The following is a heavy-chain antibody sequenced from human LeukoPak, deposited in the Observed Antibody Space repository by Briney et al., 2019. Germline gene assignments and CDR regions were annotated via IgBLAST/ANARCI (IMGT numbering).Heavy chain of an antibody. Sequence: GGSLRLSCAASGFTVSGYGMTWVRQAPGKGLEWVSAFSATDGSAQYAESVRGRFTISRDNSKNSLYLQMNSLRDEDTAVYFCAKARIAAAGTGAFDVWGQGTMVTVSS. V-gene: IGHV3-23*01. D-gene: IGHD6-13*01. CDR3: AKARIAAAGTGAFDV. CDR2: FSATDGSA. CDR1: GFTVSGYG. J-gene: IGHJ3*01.